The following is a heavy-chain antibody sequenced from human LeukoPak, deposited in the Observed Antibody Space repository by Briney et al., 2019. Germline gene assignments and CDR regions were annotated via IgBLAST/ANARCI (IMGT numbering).Heavy chain of an antibody. Sequence: PSETLSLTCTVSGGSISSGDYYWSWIRQPPGKGLEWIGYIYNSGSTYYNPSLKSRVTISVDTSKNQFSLKLSSVTAADTAVYYCAKSYSSSLIDDWGQGTPVTVSS. CDR3: AKSYSSSLIDD. CDR2: IYNSGST. J-gene: IGHJ4*02. D-gene: IGHD6-13*01. V-gene: IGHV4-30-4*08. CDR1: GGSISSGDYY.